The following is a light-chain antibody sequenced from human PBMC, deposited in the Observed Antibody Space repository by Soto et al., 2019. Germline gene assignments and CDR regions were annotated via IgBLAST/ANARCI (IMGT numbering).Light chain of an antibody. V-gene: IGKV1-5*03. J-gene: IGKJ2*01. CDR2: KAS. Sequence: DIQMTPSPSTLSASVGDRVTITCRASQSISSWLAWYQQKPGKAPKLLIYKASSLGSGVPSRFSGSGSGTEFTITISSLQAEDFAIYYCQQYNSHSSYTFGQGTKLEIK. CDR3: QQYNSHSSYT. CDR1: QSISSW.